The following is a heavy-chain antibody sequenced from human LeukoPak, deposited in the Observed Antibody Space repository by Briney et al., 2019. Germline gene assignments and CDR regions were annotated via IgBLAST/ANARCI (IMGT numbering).Heavy chain of an antibody. D-gene: IGHD6-13*01. CDR2: MNPNSGNT. CDR3: ARASKYSSSWYRYYYYYGMDV. CDR1: GYTFTSYD. J-gene: IGHJ6*02. Sequence: ASVKVSCKASGYTFTSYDINWVRQATGQRLEWMGWMNPNSGNTGYAQKFQGRVTMTRNTSMSTAYMELSSLRSEDTAVYYCARASKYSSSWYRYYYYYGMDVWGQGTTVTVSS. V-gene: IGHV1-8*01.